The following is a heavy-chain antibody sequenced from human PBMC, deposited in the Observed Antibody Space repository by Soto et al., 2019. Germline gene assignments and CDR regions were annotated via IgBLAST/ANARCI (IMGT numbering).Heavy chain of an antibody. Sequence: SSVKVSCKASGYTFTRYCISWVRQAPGRGLEWMGWISAYNGNTNYAQTLQGRVTMTTDTSTSTAYMALRSLRPDDTDMYYCARMTVVPPAKYDYRVQGALLTAYS. CDR1: GYTFTRYC. D-gene: IGHD2-2*01. J-gene: IGHJ4*01. V-gene: IGHV1-18*01. CDR2: ISAYNGNT. CDR3: ARMTVVPPAKYDY.